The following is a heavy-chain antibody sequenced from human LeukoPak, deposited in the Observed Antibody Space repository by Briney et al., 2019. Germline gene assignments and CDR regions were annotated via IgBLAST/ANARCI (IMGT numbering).Heavy chain of an antibody. D-gene: IGHD3-22*01. CDR3: ARDDDRSGYYYVPDY. V-gene: IGHV3-30*01. J-gene: IGHJ4*02. CDR1: GFTFSSYA. Sequence: GGSLRLSCAASGFTFSSYAMHWVRQAPGKGLEWVALMSYDGGNKYYADSVKGRFTISRDNSKNTLYLQMNSLRAEDTAVYYCARDDDRSGYYYVPDYWGQGTLVTVSS. CDR2: MSYDGGNK.